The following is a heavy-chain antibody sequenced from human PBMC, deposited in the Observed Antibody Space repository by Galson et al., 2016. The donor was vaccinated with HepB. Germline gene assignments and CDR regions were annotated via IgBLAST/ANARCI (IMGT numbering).Heavy chain of an antibody. Sequence: SETLSLTCAVSGGSISSSNWWTWVRQPPGKGLEWIGEIYHSGTTHYNPSLESRVTISVDKSKNQFSLKLSSVTAADTAVYYCARNSGGSYLGWFDPWGQGTLVTVSS. CDR1: GGSISSSNW. CDR2: IYHSGTT. V-gene: IGHV4-4*02. J-gene: IGHJ5*02. CDR3: ARNSGGSYLGWFDP. D-gene: IGHD1-26*01.